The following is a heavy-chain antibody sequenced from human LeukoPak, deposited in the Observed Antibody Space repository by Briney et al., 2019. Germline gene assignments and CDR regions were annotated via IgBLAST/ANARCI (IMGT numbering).Heavy chain of an antibody. V-gene: IGHV3-23*01. CDR2: ISGSGGST. D-gene: IGHD2-2*01. Sequence: GGSLRLSCAASGFTFSSYAMSWVRQAPVKGLEWVSAISGSGGSTYYADSVKGRFTISRDNSKNTLYLQMNSLRAEDTAVYYCARRIGYCSSTSWGCGEPKYYYYGMDVWGQGTTVTVSS. J-gene: IGHJ6*02. CDR3: ARRIGYCSSTSWGCGEPKYYYYGMDV. CDR1: GFTFSSYA.